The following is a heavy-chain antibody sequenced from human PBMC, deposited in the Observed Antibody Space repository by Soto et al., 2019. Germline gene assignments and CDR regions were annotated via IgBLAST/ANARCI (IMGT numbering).Heavy chain of an antibody. CDR1: GYAFTGYY. J-gene: IGHJ4*02. Sequence: GASVKVSCKASGYAFTGYYMHWVRQAPGQGLEWMGWINPNSGGTNYAQKFQGWVTMTRDTSISTAYMELSRLRSDDTAVYYCARENSSGWYWSLDYWGQGTLVTVSS. CDR2: INPNSGGT. V-gene: IGHV1-2*04. CDR3: ARENSSGWYWSLDY. D-gene: IGHD6-19*01.